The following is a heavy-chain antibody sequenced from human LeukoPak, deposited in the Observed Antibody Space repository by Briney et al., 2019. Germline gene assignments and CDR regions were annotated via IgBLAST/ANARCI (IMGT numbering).Heavy chain of an antibody. V-gene: IGHV3-30*04. Sequence: XRSLRLSCAASGFTFSSYAMHWVRQAPGKGLEWVAVISYDGSNKYYADSVKGRFTISRDNSKNTLYLQMNSLRAEDTAVYYCARVRYYYDSSGLPQYWGQGTLVTVSS. CDR3: ARVRYYYDSSGLPQY. D-gene: IGHD3-22*01. J-gene: IGHJ4*02. CDR1: GFTFSSYA. CDR2: ISYDGSNK.